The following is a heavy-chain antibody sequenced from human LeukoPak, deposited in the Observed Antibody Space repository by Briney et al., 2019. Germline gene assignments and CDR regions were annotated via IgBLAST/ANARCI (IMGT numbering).Heavy chain of an antibody. CDR2: IKEDGSET. CDR1: GFTFSSYW. Sequence: PGGSLRLSCAASGFTFSSYWMSWVRQAPGKGLEWVASIKEDGSETYYVDSVKGRFTISRDNAKNSLSLQMTSLRAEDTAVYYCARYRPIPNFWGRGTVVTVSS. J-gene: IGHJ4*02. V-gene: IGHV3-7*01. CDR3: ARYRPIPNF.